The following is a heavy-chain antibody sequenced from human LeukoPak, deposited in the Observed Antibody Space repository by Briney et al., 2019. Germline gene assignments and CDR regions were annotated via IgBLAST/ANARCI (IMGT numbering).Heavy chain of an antibody. D-gene: IGHD1-26*01. V-gene: IGHV4-34*01. Sequence: SETLSLTCAVYGGSFSGYYWSWIRQPPGKGLEWIGEINHSGSTNYNPSLKSRVTISVDTSKHQFSLKLSSVTAADTAVYYCARVSYSGRAADYWGQGTLVTVSS. CDR1: GGSFSGYY. CDR2: INHSGST. J-gene: IGHJ4*02. CDR3: ARVSYSGRAADY.